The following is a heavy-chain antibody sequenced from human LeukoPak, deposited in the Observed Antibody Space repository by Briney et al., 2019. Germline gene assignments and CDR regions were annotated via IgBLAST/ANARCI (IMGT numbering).Heavy chain of an antibody. CDR1: GYTFTSYG. CDR2: INPSGGST. J-gene: IGHJ4*02. Sequence: GASVKVSCKASGYTFTSYGISWVRQAPGQGLEWMGIINPSGGSTSYAQKFQGRVTMTRDTSTSTVYMELSSLRSEDTAVYYCARAAYGDYVGDNLDYWGQGTLVTVSS. D-gene: IGHD4-17*01. V-gene: IGHV1-46*01. CDR3: ARAAYGDYVGDNLDY.